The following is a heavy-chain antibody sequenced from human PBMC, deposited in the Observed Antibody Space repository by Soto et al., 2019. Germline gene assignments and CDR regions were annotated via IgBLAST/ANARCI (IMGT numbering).Heavy chain of an antibody. J-gene: IGHJ4*02. D-gene: IGHD3-22*01. Sequence: PGGSLRLSCAASGFTFSGSAMHWVRQASGKGLEWVAVISYEGSNKYYADSVKGRFTISRDNSKNTLYLQMNSLRTEDTAVYYCAKDPRTMLYYYDSSGYQYYFDYWGQGTLVTVSS. CDR3: AKDPRTMLYYYDSSGYQYYFDY. CDR1: GFTFSGSA. V-gene: IGHV3-30*04. CDR2: ISYEGSNK.